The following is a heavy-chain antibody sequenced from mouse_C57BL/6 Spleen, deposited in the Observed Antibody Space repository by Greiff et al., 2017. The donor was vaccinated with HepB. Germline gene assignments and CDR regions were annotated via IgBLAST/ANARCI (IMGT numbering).Heavy chain of an antibody. CDR3: ARSIYYYGSSHYFDY. CDR1: GYTFTSYT. Sequence: VQLQQSGAELARPGASVKMSCKASGYTFTSYTMHWVKQRPGQGLEWIGYINPSSGYTKYNQKFKDKATLTADQSSSTAYMQLSSLTSEDSAVYYCARSIYYYGSSHYFDYWGQGTTLTVSS. V-gene: IGHV1-4*01. CDR2: INPSSGYT. J-gene: IGHJ2*01. D-gene: IGHD1-1*01.